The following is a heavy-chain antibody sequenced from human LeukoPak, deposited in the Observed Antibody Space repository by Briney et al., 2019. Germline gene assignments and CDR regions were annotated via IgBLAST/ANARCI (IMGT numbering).Heavy chain of an antibody. CDR3: ARDQSHIPDV. J-gene: IGHJ6*02. CDR2: INAYNGHA. Sequence: ASVKVSCKASGYTFTSYGISWVRQAPGQGLEWMGWINAYNGHATYAQKLQGRVTMTTDTSTGIGFMELRSLRSDDTAVYYCARDQSHIPDVWGQGTTATVSS. CDR1: GYTFTSYG. V-gene: IGHV1-18*01.